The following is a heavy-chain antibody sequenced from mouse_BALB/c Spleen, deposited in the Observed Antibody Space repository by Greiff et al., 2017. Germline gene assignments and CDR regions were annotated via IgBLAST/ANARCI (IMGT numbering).Heavy chain of an antibody. D-gene: IGHD4-1*01. CDR2: IWAGGST. CDR1: GFSLTSYG. J-gene: IGHJ4*01. Sequence: VQVVESGPGLVAPSQSLSITCTVSGFSLTSYGVHWVRQPPGKGLEWLGVIWAGGSTNYNSALMSRLSISKDNSKSQVFLKMNSLQTDDTAMYYCAKTGRDYAMDYWGQGTSVTVSS. CDR3: AKTGRDYAMDY. V-gene: IGHV2-9*02.